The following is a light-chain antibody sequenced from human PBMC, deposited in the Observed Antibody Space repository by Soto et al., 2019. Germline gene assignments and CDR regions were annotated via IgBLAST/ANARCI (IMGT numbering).Light chain of an antibody. CDR1: QSVSSY. Sequence: EIVLTQSPATLSLAPGERATLSCRASQSVSSYLAWYRQKPGQAPRLLVYDASSRATGIPARFSGSGSGTDFTLTISSLEPEDFAVYYCQQRSNSPWTFGQGTKVEIK. CDR3: QQRSNSPWT. V-gene: IGKV3-11*01. J-gene: IGKJ1*01. CDR2: DAS.